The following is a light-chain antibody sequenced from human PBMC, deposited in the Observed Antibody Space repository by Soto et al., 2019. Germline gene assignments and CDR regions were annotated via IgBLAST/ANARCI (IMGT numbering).Light chain of an antibody. Sequence: QSVLTQPPSVSGAPGQRVTISCTGSSSNIGAGYDVHWYQQLPGTAPKLLIYGNSNRPSGVPDRFSGSKSGTSASLAFTGLQAEDEADYYCQSYDSSLRTVFGGGTKVTVL. CDR1: SSNIGAGYD. V-gene: IGLV1-40*01. CDR3: QSYDSSLRTV. J-gene: IGLJ2*01. CDR2: GNS.